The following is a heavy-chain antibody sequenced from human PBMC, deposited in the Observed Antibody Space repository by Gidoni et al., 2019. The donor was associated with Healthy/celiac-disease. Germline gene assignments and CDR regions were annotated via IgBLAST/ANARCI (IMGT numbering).Heavy chain of an antibody. J-gene: IGHJ5*02. CDR1: GYTFTSYA. D-gene: IGHD6-13*01. Sequence: QVQLVQSGAEVKKPGASVKVSCKASGYTFTSYAMHWVRQAPGQRLEWMGWINAGNGNTKYSQKFQGRVTITRDTSASTAYMELSSLRSEDTAVYYCARDPAQLVYERYFNYNWFDPWGQGTLVTVSS. CDR3: ARDPAQLVYERYFNYNWFDP. V-gene: IGHV1-3*01. CDR2: INAGNGNT.